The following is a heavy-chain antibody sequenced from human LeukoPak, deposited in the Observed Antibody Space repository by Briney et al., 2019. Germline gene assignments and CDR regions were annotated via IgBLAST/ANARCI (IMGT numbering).Heavy chain of an antibody. CDR3: ARGFQARDGGYYYIDV. D-gene: IGHD3-10*01. CDR2: ISWNSATT. V-gene: IGHV3-20*01. J-gene: IGHJ6*03. CDR1: GFTFDNYG. Sequence: PGGSLRLSCVASGFTFDNYGLSWVRQAPGKGLEWVSSISWNSATTGYADSARGRFTISRDNGKDSLYLQMNSLRADDTALYHCARGFQARDGGYYYIDVWGKGTTVTVSS.